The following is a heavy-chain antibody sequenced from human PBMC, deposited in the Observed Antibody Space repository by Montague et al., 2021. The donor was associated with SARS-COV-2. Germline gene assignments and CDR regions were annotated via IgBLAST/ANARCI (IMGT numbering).Heavy chain of an antibody. Sequence: SETLSLTCAVSGASISSTNWWTWVRQPPGKGLEWIGEIYHTGTTXYNPYLMSRVTLSLDETKNQFSLKMTSVTAADTAVYYCASRSIAVAYYFDHWGQGTLVTVSS. CDR2: IYHTGTT. J-gene: IGHJ4*02. CDR1: GASISSTNW. D-gene: IGHD6-19*01. CDR3: ASRSIAVAYYFDH. V-gene: IGHV4-4*02.